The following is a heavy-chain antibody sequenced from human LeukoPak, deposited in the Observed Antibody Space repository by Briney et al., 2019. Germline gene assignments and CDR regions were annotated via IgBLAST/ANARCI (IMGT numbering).Heavy chain of an antibody. CDR3: ARRGGYNWNDEHQYYFDY. J-gene: IGHJ4*02. Sequence: SETLSLTCTVSGGSISSSSYYWGWIRQPPGKGLEWIGSIYYSGSTYYNPSLKSRVTISVDTSKNQFSLKLSSVTAADTAVYYCARRGGYNWNDEHQYYFDYWGQGTLVTVSS. D-gene: IGHD1-1*01. CDR2: IYYSGST. V-gene: IGHV4-39*01. CDR1: GGSISSSSYY.